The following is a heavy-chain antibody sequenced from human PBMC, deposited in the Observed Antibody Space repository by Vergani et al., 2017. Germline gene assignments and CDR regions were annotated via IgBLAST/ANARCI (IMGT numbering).Heavy chain of an antibody. CDR3: AKTYYDSSGYLDP. CDR1: GFTFSSYA. D-gene: IGHD3-22*01. V-gene: IGHV3-30*02. Sequence: QVQLVESGGGVVQPGRSLRLSCAASGFTFSSYAMHWVRQAPGKGLEWVAFIRYDGSNKYYADSVKGRFTISRDNSKNTLYLQMNSLRAEDTAVYYCAKTYYDSSGYLDPWGQGTLVTVSS. CDR2: IRYDGSNK. J-gene: IGHJ5*02.